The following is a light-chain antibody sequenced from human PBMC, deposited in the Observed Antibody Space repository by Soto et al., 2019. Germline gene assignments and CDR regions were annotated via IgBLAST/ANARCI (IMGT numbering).Light chain of an antibody. J-gene: IGLJ1*01. CDR3: SSYTSSSTLYV. Sequence: QSALTRPASVSGSPGQSITISCTGTSSDVGGYNYVSWYQQHPGKAPKLMIYDVSNRPSGVSNRFSGSKSGSTASLTISGLQAEDEADYYCSSYTSSSTLYVFGTGTKVTVL. V-gene: IGLV2-14*01. CDR2: DVS. CDR1: SSDVGGYNY.